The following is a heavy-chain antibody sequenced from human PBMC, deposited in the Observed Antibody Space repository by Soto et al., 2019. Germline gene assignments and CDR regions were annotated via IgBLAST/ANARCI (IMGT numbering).Heavy chain of an antibody. J-gene: IGHJ4*02. CDR2: IIPLFGTP. CDR3: ARDREDYGSGNYYNRLDF. Sequence: QVQLVQSGAEVKKPGSSVKVSCKASGGIFSTYAISWLRQAPGQVLEWMGGIIPLFGTPNYAQRFQGRVTITADESTRTAYMELSRLRSEDTAVSYCARDREDYGSGNYYNRLDFWGQGTLVTVSS. V-gene: IGHV1-69*01. D-gene: IGHD3-10*01. CDR1: GGIFSTYA.